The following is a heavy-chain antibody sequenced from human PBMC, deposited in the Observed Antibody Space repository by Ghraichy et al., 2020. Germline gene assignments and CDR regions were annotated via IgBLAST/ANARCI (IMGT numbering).Heavy chain of an antibody. V-gene: IGHV3-23*01. J-gene: IGHJ3*02. CDR1: AFTFSSYA. CDR2: IRGSGSST. D-gene: IGHD3-22*01. CDR3: AKDRDYYDSSGYYFNAFDI. Sequence: GGSLRLSCAASAFTFSSYAMTWVRQAPGKGLEWVSTIRGSGSSTYYTDSVKGRFTISRDNSKNTLYLQMNRLRAEDTAVYYCAKDRDYYDSSGYYFNAFDIWGQGTLFTVSS.